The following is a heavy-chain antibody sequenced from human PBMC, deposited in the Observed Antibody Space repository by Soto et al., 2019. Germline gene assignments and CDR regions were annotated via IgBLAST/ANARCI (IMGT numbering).Heavy chain of an antibody. CDR3: ARDLGYYDSSGYFDY. Sequence: GSLRLSCAASGFAFSDYYMSWIRRAPGKGLEWVSYISSSGDIIYYADSVKGRFTISRDNAKNSLYLQMNSLRAEDTAVYYCARDLGYYDSSGYFDYWGQGTLVTVSS. V-gene: IGHV3-11*01. CDR1: GFAFSDYY. CDR2: ISSSGDII. J-gene: IGHJ4*02. D-gene: IGHD3-22*01.